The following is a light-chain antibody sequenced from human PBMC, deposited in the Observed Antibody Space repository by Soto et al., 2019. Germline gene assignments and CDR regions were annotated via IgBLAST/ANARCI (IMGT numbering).Light chain of an antibody. CDR1: QSVSSD. CDR2: DAS. J-gene: IGKJ4*01. Sequence: IVLTQSPATLSVSPGERATLSCRASQSVSSDVAWFPQRPGQAPRLLIYDASTRATGIPARFSGSGSGTEFTLTISSLQSEDFAIYYCQQSNNWPLTFGGGTKVEVK. V-gene: IGKV3-15*01. CDR3: QQSNNWPLT.